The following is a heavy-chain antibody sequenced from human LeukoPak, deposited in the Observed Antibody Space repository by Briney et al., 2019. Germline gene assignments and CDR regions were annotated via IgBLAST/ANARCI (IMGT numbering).Heavy chain of an antibody. CDR3: ARLSGDLFDY. Sequence: SETLSLTCAVYGGSFSGYYWSWIRQPPGKGLEWIGEINHSGSTNYNPSLKSRVTISIDTSKNQFSLKLSSVTAADTAVYYCARLSGDLFDYWGQGTLVTVSS. D-gene: IGHD3-3*01. J-gene: IGHJ4*02. CDR2: INHSGST. CDR1: GGSFSGYY. V-gene: IGHV4-34*01.